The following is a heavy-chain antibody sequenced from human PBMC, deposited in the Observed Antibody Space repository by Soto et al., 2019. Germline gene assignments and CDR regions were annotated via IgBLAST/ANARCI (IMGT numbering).Heavy chain of an antibody. D-gene: IGHD4-17*01. V-gene: IGHV1-8*01. CDR1: GYTLTSYD. J-gene: IGHJ6*03. CDR3: ARGGDLTTVTTLYYYYYMDV. Sequence: ASVKGSCKASGYTLTSYDINWVRQATGQGLEWMGWMNPNSGNTGYAQKFQGRVTMTRNTSISTAYMELSSLGSEDTAVYYCARGGDLTTVTTLYYYYYMDVWGKGTTVTVSS. CDR2: MNPNSGNT.